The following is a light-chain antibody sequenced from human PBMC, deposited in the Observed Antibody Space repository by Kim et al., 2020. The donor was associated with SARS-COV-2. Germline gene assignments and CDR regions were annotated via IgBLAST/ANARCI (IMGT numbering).Light chain of an antibody. CDR1: QDLRNP. CDR3: QKYDSVPWT. V-gene: IGKV1-27*01. CDR2: AAS. Sequence: ASVGHRVSIPCPASQDLRNPLAWYQERPGKVPKPLIYAASALHSGGPSRFGGSGSWTDFTLPITSLPPEDVATYYCQKYDSVPWTFGPGTKVDIK. J-gene: IGKJ1*01.